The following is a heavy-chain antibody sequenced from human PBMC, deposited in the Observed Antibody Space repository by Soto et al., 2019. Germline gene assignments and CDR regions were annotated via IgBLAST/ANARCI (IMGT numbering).Heavy chain of an antibody. J-gene: IGHJ6*04. CDR2: IIPIFGTA. CDR3: ARDQRISDSSSSLFGMDV. D-gene: IGHD6-13*01. V-gene: IGHV1-69*01. Sequence: QLQLVQSGAEVTKPGSSVNVSCKASGGTFSSYAISWVRQAPGQRLEWMGGIIPIFGTANYEQKFQGRVTITADESTSPAYMELSSLRSEDTALYYCARDQRISDSSSSLFGMDVWGKGTTVTVAS. CDR1: GGTFSSYA.